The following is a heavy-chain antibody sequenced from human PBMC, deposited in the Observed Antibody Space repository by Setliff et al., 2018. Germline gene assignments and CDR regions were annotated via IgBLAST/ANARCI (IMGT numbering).Heavy chain of an antibody. CDR1: GYTFTSYG. Sequence: GASVKVSCKASGYTFTSYGSGWVRQAPGQGLEWMGWISAYNGNTNYAQKLQGRVTMTTDTSTSTAYMELRSLRSDDTAVYYCAIVVPALTYYYYGMDVWGQGTTVTVSS. CDR2: ISAYNGNT. D-gene: IGHD2-2*01. CDR3: AIVVPALTYYYYGMDV. J-gene: IGHJ6*02. V-gene: IGHV1-18*01.